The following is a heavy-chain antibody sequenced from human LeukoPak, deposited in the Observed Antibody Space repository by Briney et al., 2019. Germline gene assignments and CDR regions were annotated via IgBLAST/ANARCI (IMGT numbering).Heavy chain of an antibody. CDR3: ARDHTDILTGYYRKAFDI. CDR1: GYTFTSYA. D-gene: IGHD3-9*01. J-gene: IGHJ3*02. V-gene: IGHV1-69*04. Sequence: SVKVSCKASGYTFTSYAMHWVRQAPGQGLEWMGRIIPILGIANYAQKFQGRVTITADKSTSTAYMELSSLRSEDTAVYYCARDHTDILTGYYRKAFDIWGQGTMVTVSS. CDR2: IIPILGIA.